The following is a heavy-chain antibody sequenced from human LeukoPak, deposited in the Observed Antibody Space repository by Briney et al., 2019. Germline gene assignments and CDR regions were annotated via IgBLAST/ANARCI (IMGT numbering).Heavy chain of an antibody. Sequence: PGGSLRLSCAASGFTFSSYAMSWIRQAPGKGLEWVSYISSSGSTIYYADSVKGRFTISRDNAKNSLYLQMNSLRAEDTAVYYCARGGMGYSYGYFLVDSVSYYFDYWGQGTLVTVSS. V-gene: IGHV3-11*01. CDR3: ARGGMGYSYGYFLVDSVSYYFDY. CDR2: ISSSGSTI. D-gene: IGHD5-18*01. CDR1: GFTFSSYA. J-gene: IGHJ4*02.